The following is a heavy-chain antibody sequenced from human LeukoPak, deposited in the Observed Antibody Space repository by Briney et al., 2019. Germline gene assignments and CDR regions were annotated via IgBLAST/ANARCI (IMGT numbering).Heavy chain of an antibody. D-gene: IGHD5-24*01. J-gene: IGHJ4*01. CDR3: VRDNAYTFDY. V-gene: IGHV3-74*01. CDR2: INTNGDSA. CDR1: GFKFSSCW. Sequence: PGGSLRLSCAVSGFKFSSCWMNWVRQVPGKGLMWVAHINTNGDSANYADSVKSRFTISRDNAKSTLSLQMNSLRAEDTAIYYCVRDNAYTFDYWGQGTLVTVSS.